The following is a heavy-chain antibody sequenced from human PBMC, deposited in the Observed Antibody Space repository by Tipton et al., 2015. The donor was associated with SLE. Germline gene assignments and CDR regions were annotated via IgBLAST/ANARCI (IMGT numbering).Heavy chain of an antibody. D-gene: IGHD3-10*01. CDR1: VGIVTSTSYY. J-gene: IGHJ5*02. CDR3: ARRSVSGPLPFDL. V-gene: IGHV4-39*01. CDR2: LSGSGSR. Sequence: TLSLTCDVSVGIVTSTSYYWGWFRLSPKRELEWIATLSGSGSRFYSPSFRSRVTVSRGSTERQFSLRLSAVTGADAGLYFCARRSVSGPLPFDLWGPGVLVAVSS.